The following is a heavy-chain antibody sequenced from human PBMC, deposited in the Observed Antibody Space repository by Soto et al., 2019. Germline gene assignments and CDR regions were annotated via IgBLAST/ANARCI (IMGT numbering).Heavy chain of an antibody. D-gene: IGHD2-21*02. CDR2: VNPIGGHT. J-gene: IGHJ4*02. CDR1: GDTFTHNY. Sequence: QVQLMQSGAEVKKPGASVKVSCKASGDTFTHNYIHWVRQAPGQGLEWMGTVNPIGGHTTYAQHFLGRATMTRDTATRTLSMELTSLTSDDTAIYSCARGGHVVVVTAALDYWGQGTLVTVSS. V-gene: IGHV1-46*01. CDR3: ARGGHVVVVTAALDY.